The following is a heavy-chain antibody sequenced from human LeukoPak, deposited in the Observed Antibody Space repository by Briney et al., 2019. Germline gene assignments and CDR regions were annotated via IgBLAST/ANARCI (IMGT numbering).Heavy chain of an antibody. D-gene: IGHD2-21*02. Sequence: ASVKVSCKASGYTFTTYGITWVRQAPGQGLECMGWISAYNGNTYYAQKLQGRVTMTTDTSTSTAYIELRSLRSDDTAVYYCARVSQEGGDDFDYWGQGTLVTVSS. CDR2: ISAYNGNT. CDR1: GYTFTTYG. J-gene: IGHJ4*02. CDR3: ARVSQEGGDDFDY. V-gene: IGHV1-18*04.